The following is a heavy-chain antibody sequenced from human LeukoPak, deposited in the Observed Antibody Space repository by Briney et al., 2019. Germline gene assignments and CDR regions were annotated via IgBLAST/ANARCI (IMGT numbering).Heavy chain of an antibody. Sequence: GGSLRLSCAASGFTFSIYWMSWVRQAPGKGLKWVANIKEDGSEKYYVDSVKGRFTISRDNAKNSLYLQMNSLRAEDTAVYYCARDLTRGDYYFDYWGQGTLVTVSS. V-gene: IGHV3-7*01. CDR1: GFTFSIYW. CDR3: ARDLTRGDYYFDY. D-gene: IGHD3-16*01. CDR2: IKEDGSEK. J-gene: IGHJ4*02.